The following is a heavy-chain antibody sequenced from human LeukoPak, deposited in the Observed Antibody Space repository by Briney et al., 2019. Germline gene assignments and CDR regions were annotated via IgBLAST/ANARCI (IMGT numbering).Heavy chain of an antibody. D-gene: IGHD6-6*01. Sequence: ASVKVSCKASGYTFTSYDINWVRQATGQGLEWMGWMNPNSGNTGYAQKFQGRVTMTRNTSISTAYMELSRLTSDDTAVYYCATHSTRIAVRPSDYYYYMDVWGKGTTVTVSS. CDR2: MNPNSGNT. V-gene: IGHV1-8*01. CDR1: GYTFTSYD. J-gene: IGHJ6*03. CDR3: ATHSTRIAVRPSDYYYYMDV.